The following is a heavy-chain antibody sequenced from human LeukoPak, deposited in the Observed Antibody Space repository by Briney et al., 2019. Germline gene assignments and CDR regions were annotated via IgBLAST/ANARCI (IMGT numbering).Heavy chain of an antibody. CDR3: AARWSSNYAPRGARAWFDP. CDR2: IYYTGGT. V-gene: IGHV4-39*07. J-gene: IGHJ5*02. Sequence: SETLSLTCIVSGGSISRSNYYWDWIRQPPGKGLEWIGSIYYTGGTYYNPSSLKSRVTIFIDTSKNHFSLNLSSVTAADTAIYYCAARWSSNYAPRGARAWFDPWGQGTLVTVSS. CDR1: GGSISRSNYY. D-gene: IGHD4-11*01.